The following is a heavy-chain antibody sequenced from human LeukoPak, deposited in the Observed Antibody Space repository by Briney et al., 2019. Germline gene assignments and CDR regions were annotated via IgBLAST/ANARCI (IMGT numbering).Heavy chain of an antibody. V-gene: IGHV3-30*04. J-gene: IGHJ6*02. CDR2: ISYDAQDK. CDR1: GSPISSYP. CDR3: ARGEVQNYYYGMDV. Sequence: GRSLRLSCAASGSPISSYPMHWVRQAPGKGLEWVSVISYDAQDKHYAESVKGRITISRDNSQNTVDLQMNSLRAEDTAVYYCARGEVQNYYYGMDVWGQGTTVTVSS. D-gene: IGHD1-1*01.